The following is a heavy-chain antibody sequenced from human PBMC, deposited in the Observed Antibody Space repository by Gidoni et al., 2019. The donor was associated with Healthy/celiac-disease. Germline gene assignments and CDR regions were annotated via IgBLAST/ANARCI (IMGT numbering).Heavy chain of an antibody. CDR1: GYTFPSYG. CDR3: ATVNGVDAFDI. CDR2: ISAYKGNT. V-gene: IGHV1-18*04. J-gene: IGHJ3*02. D-gene: IGHD3-3*01. Sequence: VQTGAEGKKPGASVKVSCKASGYTFPSYGISWVRQAPGQGLEWMGWISAYKGNTNYAQKLQGRVTMTTDTSTSTAYMALRSLRSADTAVYYCATVNGVDAFDIWGQGTMVTVSS.